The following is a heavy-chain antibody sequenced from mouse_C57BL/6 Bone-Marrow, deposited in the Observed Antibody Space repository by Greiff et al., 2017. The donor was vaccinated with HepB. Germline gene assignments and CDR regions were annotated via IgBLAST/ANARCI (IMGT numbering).Heavy chain of an antibody. CDR3: TDSLVAWFAY. J-gene: IGHJ3*01. D-gene: IGHD6-2*01. CDR1: GFTFGNYW. V-gene: IGHV6-3*01. CDR2: IRLKSDNYAT. Sequence: EVKLMESGGGLVQPGGSMKLSCVASGFTFGNYWMNWVRQSPEKGLEWVAQIRLKSDNYATHYAESVKGRFTISRDDSKSSVYLQMNNLRAEDTGIYYCTDSLVAWFAYWGQGTLVTVSA.